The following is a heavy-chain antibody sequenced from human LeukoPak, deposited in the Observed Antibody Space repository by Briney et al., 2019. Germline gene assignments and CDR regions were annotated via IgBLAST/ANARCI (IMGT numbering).Heavy chain of an antibody. J-gene: IGHJ5*02. V-gene: IGHV4-59*01. Sequence: NSSETLSLTCTVSGGSISNYYWNWIRQPPGKGLELTGYIYYSGTTNYNPSLKSRVSMSVDTSKNQFSLKLKSVTAADTAVYYCARGGYYGSGNDFRFDPWGQGTLVTVSS. CDR2: IYYSGTT. CDR3: ARGGYYGSGNDFRFDP. CDR1: GGSISNYY. D-gene: IGHD3-10*01.